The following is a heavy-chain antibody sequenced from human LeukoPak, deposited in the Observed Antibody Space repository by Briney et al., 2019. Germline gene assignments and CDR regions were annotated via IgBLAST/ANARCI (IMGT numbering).Heavy chain of an antibody. V-gene: IGHV3-21*01. CDR1: GLTFSSYS. CDR2: ISSSSSYI. Sequence: GGSLRLSCAASGLTFSSYSMNWVRQAPGKELEWVSSISSSSSYIYYADSVKGRFTISRDNAKNSLYLQMNSLRAEDTAVYYCARVEDYGYYDSSGYFDYWGQGTLVTVSS. D-gene: IGHD3-22*01. CDR3: ARVEDYGYYDSSGYFDY. J-gene: IGHJ4*02.